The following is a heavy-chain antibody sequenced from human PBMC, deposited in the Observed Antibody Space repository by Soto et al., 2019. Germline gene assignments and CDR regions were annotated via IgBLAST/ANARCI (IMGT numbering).Heavy chain of an antibody. CDR3: AALSKVTTDGGMDV. CDR2: IAVGSGNT. J-gene: IGHJ6*02. V-gene: IGHV1-58*01. D-gene: IGHD4-17*01. Sequence: QMQLVQSGPEVKKPGTSVKVSCKASGFTFTNSAVQWVRQARGQRLEWIGWIAVGSGNTEYAQRFQERVTITSDMSTSTAYMELSSLRSEDTAVYYCAALSKVTTDGGMDVWGQGTTVTISS. CDR1: GFTFTNSA.